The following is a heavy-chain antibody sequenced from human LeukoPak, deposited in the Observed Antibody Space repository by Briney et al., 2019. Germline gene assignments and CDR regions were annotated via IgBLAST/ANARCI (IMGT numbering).Heavy chain of an antibody. CDR2: IYYSGST. CDR1: GGSISSYY. V-gene: IGHV4-59*01. CDR3: ARGGSYLSAFDI. J-gene: IGHJ3*02. D-gene: IGHD1-26*01. Sequence: SETLSLTCTVSGGSISSYYWSWIRQPPGKGLEWIGYIYYSGSTNYNPSLKSRVTISVDTSKNQFSLRLRSVTAADTAVYYCARGGSYLSAFDIWGQGTMVTVSS.